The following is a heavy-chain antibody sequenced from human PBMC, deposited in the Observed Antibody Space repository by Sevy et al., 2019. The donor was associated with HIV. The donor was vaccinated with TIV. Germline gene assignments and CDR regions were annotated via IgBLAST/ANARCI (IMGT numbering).Heavy chain of an antibody. D-gene: IGHD4-17*01. CDR3: ARRGTYGGQVDY. CDR1: GDSVNSGPYY. CDR2: LYYTGTT. V-gene: IGHV4-39*01. J-gene: IGHJ4*02. Sequence: SETLSLACAVSGDSVNSGPYYWGWIRQRPGKGLEWIGGLYYTGTTYYNPSLKSRVTISVDTSKNQFSLELTSVTAADTAVYSCARRGTYGGQVDYWGQGTLVTVSS.